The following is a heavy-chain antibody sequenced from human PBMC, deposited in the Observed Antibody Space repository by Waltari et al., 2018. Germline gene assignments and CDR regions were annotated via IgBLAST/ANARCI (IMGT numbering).Heavy chain of an antibody. Sequence: EVQLVESGGGLIQPGGSLRLSCAASGFRVSNKYTSWVRQAPGKGLEWVSVMFADGKTNYADSVKGRFTISRDNSKNILGLQMNSLRVEDTAVYYCARDQSGSYGYWGQGTLVTVSS. CDR2: MFADGKT. CDR3: ARDQSGSYGY. CDR1: GFRVSNKY. V-gene: IGHV3-53*01. D-gene: IGHD1-26*01. J-gene: IGHJ4*02.